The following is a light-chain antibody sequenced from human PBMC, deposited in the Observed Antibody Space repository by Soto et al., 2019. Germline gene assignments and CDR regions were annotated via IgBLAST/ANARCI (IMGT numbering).Light chain of an antibody. V-gene: IGLV2-14*03. Sequence: QSVLTQPASVSGSPGQSITISCTGTSSDVGGYNYVSWYQHDPGKAPKLLIYDVSYRPSGVSNRFSGSKSGNTASLTISGLQAEDEADYYCSSYTSSSRWVFGTGTKVTVL. CDR1: SSDVGGYNY. CDR2: DVS. J-gene: IGLJ1*01. CDR3: SSYTSSSRWV.